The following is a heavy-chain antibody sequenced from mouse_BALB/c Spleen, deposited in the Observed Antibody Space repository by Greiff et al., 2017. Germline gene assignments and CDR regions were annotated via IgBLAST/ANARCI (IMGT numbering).Heavy chain of an antibody. V-gene: IGHV5-17*02. CDR3: AREVWYAMDY. Sequence: EVKVVESGGGLVQPGGSRKLSCAASGFTFSSFGMHWVRQAPEKGLEWVAYISSGSSTIYYADTVKGRFTISRDNPKNTLFLQMTSLRSEDTAMYYCAREVWYAMDYWGQGTSVTVSS. CDR1: GFTFSSFG. CDR2: ISSGSSTI. D-gene: IGHD2-10*02. J-gene: IGHJ4*01.